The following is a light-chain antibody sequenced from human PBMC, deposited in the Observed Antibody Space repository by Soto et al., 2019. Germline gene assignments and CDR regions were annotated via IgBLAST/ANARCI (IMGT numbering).Light chain of an antibody. J-gene: IGKJ2*01. Sequence: EIVLTQSPGTLSLSPGEGASLSFKASQSVYNNYLAWYQHKPVRSPRLLIYGASTRAAGIPDRFSGSGSGTDFTLTITRLDPEDFAIYYCQQYGSSVYTFGQGTKVDIK. CDR2: GAS. CDR3: QQYGSSVYT. CDR1: QSVYNNY. V-gene: IGKV3-20*01.